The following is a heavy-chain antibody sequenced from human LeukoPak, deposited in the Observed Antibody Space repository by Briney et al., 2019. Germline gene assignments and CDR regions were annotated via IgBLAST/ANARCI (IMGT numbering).Heavy chain of an antibody. V-gene: IGHV4-59*01. Sequence: SETLSLTCTVSGGSISSYYWSWLRQPPGKGLEWFGYIYYSGSTNYNPSLKGRVTISVDTSKNQFSLKLSSVTAADTGVYYCARTDTAMAYYYYGMDVWGQGTTVTVSS. CDR2: IYYSGST. J-gene: IGHJ6*02. D-gene: IGHD5-18*01. CDR1: GGSISSYY. CDR3: ARTDTAMAYYYYGMDV.